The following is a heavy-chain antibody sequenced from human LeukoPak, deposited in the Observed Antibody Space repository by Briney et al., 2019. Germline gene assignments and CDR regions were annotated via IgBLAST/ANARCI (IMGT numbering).Heavy chain of an antibody. J-gene: IGHJ4*02. V-gene: IGHV3-30*02. CDR2: IRSDGNNK. CDR3: AKVLQMAREVTPFDY. CDR1: GFTFSNYA. D-gene: IGHD3-10*01. Sequence: HPGGSLRLSCAASGFTFSNYAMHWVRQAPGKGLQWVAFIRSDGNNKYYADSVNGRFTISRDNFKNTLYLQMNSLRAEDTALYYCAKVLQMAREVTPFDYWGQGTLVTVSS.